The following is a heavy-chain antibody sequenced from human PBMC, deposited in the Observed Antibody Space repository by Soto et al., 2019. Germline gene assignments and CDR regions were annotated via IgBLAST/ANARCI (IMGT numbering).Heavy chain of an antibody. CDR3: ARDQSTVTTLNYYYGMDV. J-gene: IGHJ6*02. CDR2: ISYDGSNK. CDR1: GFTFSSYA. V-gene: IGHV3-30-3*01. Sequence: HPGGSLRLSCAASGFTFSSYAMHWVRQAPGKGLEWVAVISYDGSNKYYADSVKGRFTISRDNSKNTLYLQMNSLRAEDTAVYYCARDQSTVTTLNYYYGMDVWGQGTTVTVSS. D-gene: IGHD4-17*01.